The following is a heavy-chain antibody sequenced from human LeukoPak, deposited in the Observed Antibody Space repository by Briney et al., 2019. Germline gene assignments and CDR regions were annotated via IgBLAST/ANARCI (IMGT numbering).Heavy chain of an antibody. Sequence: GSLRLSCAASGFTFRNFWMHWVRQVPGKGLVWVSRINTDGTDTDYADPVKGRFTISRDHASNTLYLQMNSLRDEDAAVYYCARGYCTNGVCFYLDYWGQGTLVTVSS. CDR1: GFTFRNFW. V-gene: IGHV3-74*01. D-gene: IGHD2-8*01. J-gene: IGHJ4*02. CDR2: INTDGTDT. CDR3: ARGYCTNGVCFYLDY.